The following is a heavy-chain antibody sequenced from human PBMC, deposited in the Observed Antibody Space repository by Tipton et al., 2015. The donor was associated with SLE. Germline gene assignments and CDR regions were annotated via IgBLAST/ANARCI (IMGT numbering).Heavy chain of an antibody. CDR1: GGSLSSYY. V-gene: IGHV4-59*12. CDR2: LSYSGST. CDR3: ARGGTGDGRNPFDP. J-gene: IGHJ5*02. Sequence: TLSLTCTVSGGSLSSYYWSWIRQSPEKGLEWIGYLSYSGSTNYNPSLESRVTISVDTSKNQFSLKLSSVTAADTAVYYCARGGTGDGRNPFDPWGQGTLVTVSS. D-gene: IGHD4-23*01.